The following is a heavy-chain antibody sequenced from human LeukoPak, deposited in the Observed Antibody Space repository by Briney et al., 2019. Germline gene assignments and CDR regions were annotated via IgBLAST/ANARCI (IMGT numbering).Heavy chain of an antibody. CDR3: ATEYYGAYNY. V-gene: IGHV3-15*01. D-gene: IGHD4-17*01. Sequence: GGSLRLSCAASGFTFSSYAMNWVRQAPGKGLEWVGHIKSKKDGGTTDYAAPVKGRFTISRDDSKDTLYLQMNSLKIEDIAVYYCATEYYGAYNYWGQGTLVTVSS. CDR2: IKSKKDGGTT. J-gene: IGHJ4*02. CDR1: GFTFSSYA.